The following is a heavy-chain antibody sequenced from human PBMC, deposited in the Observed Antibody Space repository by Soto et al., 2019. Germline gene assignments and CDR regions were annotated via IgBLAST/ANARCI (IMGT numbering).Heavy chain of an antibody. V-gene: IGHV3-15*07. CDR2: LKSIKAGGAA. J-gene: IGHJ4*02. CDR3: ANPIPGTQAFDS. D-gene: IGHD2-2*02. Sequence: EVQLVQSGGALVRPGGSLRLSCAASGLSVTAVWMNWVRQAPGEGLEWVGRLKSIKAGGAAEYAAPVQGRLIISRDGAKNTVYLEMNGLKAEDTAVYYCANPIPGTQAFDSWGQGTLVTVSS. CDR1: GLSVTAVW.